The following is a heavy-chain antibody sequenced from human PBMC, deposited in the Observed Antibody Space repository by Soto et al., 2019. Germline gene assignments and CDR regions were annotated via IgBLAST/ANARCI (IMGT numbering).Heavy chain of an antibody. CDR3: ATSPVEMATITRYYYYGMDA. Sequence: ASVKVSCKVSGYTLTELSMHWVRQAPGKGLEWMGGFDPEDGETIYAQKFQGRVTMTEDTSTDTAYMELSSLRSEDTAVYYCATSPVEMATITRYYYYGMDAWGQGTTVTVSS. D-gene: IGHD5-12*01. CDR1: GYTLTELS. J-gene: IGHJ6*02. V-gene: IGHV1-24*01. CDR2: FDPEDGET.